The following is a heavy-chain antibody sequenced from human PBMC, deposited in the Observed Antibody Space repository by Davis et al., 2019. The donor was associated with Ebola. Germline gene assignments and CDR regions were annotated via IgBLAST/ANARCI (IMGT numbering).Heavy chain of an antibody. V-gene: IGHV3-7*01. D-gene: IGHD5-12*01. CDR2: IKQDGSEK. J-gene: IGHJ4*02. Sequence: GESLKISCAASGFTFSSYWMSWVRQAPGKGLEWVANIKQDGSEKYYVDSVKGRFTISRDNAKNSLYLHMNSLRSEDTAVYFCARHRGSGYYGAIDFWGQGTLVTVSS. CDR1: GFTFSSYW. CDR3: ARHRGSGYYGAIDF.